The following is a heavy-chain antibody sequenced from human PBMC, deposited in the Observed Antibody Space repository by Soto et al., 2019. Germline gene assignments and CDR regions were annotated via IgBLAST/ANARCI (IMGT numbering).Heavy chain of an antibody. J-gene: IGHJ4*02. CDR3: ATVRGDYEYFDY. V-gene: IGHV1-24*01. CDR1: GYTLTELS. Sequence: ASVKVSCKVSGYTLTELSMHWVRQAPGKGLEWMGGFDPEDGETIYAQKFQGRVTMTEDTSTDTAYMELSSLRSEDTAVYYCATVRGDYEYFDYWGQGTLVTVSS. D-gene: IGHD4-17*01. CDR2: FDPEDGET.